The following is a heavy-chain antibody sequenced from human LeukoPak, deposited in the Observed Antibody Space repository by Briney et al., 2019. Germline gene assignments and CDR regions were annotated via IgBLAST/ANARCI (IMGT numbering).Heavy chain of an antibody. CDR3: ARGRARYLDN. CDR1: GFSFSSYT. V-gene: IGHV3-7*01. Sequence: LXLSCVASGFSFSSYTMSWVRQAQGKGVEWVAKMKEDGSEIYYVDSVKGRFTICRDNAKNSLCLQMSSLRVEDTAVYYCARGRARYLDNWGQGTLFTVSS. D-gene: IGHD3-9*01. J-gene: IGHJ4*02. CDR2: MKEDGSEI.